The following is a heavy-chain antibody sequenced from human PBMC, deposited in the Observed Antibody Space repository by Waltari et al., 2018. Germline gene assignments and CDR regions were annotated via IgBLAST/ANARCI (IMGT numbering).Heavy chain of an antibody. Sequence: QVQLVESGGGVVQPGRSLRLSCAASGFTFSSYGMHWVRQAPGKGLEWVAVISYDGSNKYYADSVKCRFTISRDNSKNTLYLQMNSLRAEDTAVYYCAKYPKLEWFGELFHWGQGTLVTVSS. CDR1: GFTFSSYG. V-gene: IGHV3-30*18. CDR3: AKYPKLEWFGELFH. CDR2: ISYDGSNK. D-gene: IGHD3-10*01. J-gene: IGHJ4*02.